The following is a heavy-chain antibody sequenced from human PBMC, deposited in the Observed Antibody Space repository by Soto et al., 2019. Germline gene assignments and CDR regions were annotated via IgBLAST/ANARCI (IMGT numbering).Heavy chain of an antibody. CDR3: AKDLEEGSYSTAVLGRNALDM. V-gene: IGHV3-30*18. J-gene: IGHJ3*02. CDR2: ISYDGRNK. CDR1: GFIFSTYG. D-gene: IGHD3-16*01. Sequence: QVQLVESGGGVVQPGRSLRLSCAASGFIFSTYGLHWVRQAPGKGLEWVAVISYDGRNKYYGDSVQGRFIISRDNSKDTLFLQMNSLRGDDTATYYCAKDLEEGSYSTAVLGRNALDMWGQGTMVTVSS.